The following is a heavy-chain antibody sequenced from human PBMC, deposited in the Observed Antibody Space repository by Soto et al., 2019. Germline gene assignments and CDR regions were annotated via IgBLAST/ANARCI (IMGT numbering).Heavy chain of an antibody. CDR1: GDSVSSKSAA. D-gene: IGHD3-10*01. Sequence: QTLSLTCAISGDSVSSKSAAWSWIRQSPSRGLEWLGRTYYRSKWYNEYAVSVKSRIIINPDTSKNQFSLQLNSVTPEDTAVYYCARSGNEGPVDYWGQGTLVTVSS. V-gene: IGHV6-1*01. CDR3: ARSGNEGPVDY. J-gene: IGHJ4*02. CDR2: TYYRSKWYN.